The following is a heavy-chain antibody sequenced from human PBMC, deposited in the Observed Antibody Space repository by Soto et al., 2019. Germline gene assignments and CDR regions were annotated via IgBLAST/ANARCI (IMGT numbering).Heavy chain of an antibody. Sequence: ASVKVSCKASGYTFTNFGISWVRQAPGQGLEWMGWISAYNGNTNYAQKFQGRVTITRDTSASTAYMELSSLRSEDTAVYYCARGYDFWSGPQDPWGQGTLVTVSS. J-gene: IGHJ5*02. CDR2: ISAYNGNT. V-gene: IGHV1-18*01. CDR3: ARGYDFWSGPQDP. D-gene: IGHD3-3*01. CDR1: GYTFTNFG.